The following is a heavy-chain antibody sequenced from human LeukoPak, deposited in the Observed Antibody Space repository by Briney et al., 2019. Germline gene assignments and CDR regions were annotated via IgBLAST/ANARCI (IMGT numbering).Heavy chain of an antibody. J-gene: IGHJ4*02. D-gene: IGHD6-13*01. V-gene: IGHV3-15*01. CDR3: TRQQLVLDY. Sequence: GGSLRLSCAASGFTFSSYAMSWVRQAPGKGLEWLGQIKSKTDGGTTDYAAPVKGRFTISRDDSKNTLYLQMNSLKTEDTAVYYCTRQQLVLDYWGQGTLVTVSS. CDR2: IKSKTDGGTT. CDR1: GFTFSSYA.